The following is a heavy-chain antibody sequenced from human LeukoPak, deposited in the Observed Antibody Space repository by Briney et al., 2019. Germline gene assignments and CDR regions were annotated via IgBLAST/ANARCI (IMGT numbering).Heavy chain of an antibody. Sequence: GGSLRLSCAASGFTFSSYWMSWVRQAPGKGLEWVANIKQDGSGKYYVDSVKGRFTISRDNAKNSLYLQMNSLRAEDTAVYYCARKGGGATIGYFDYWGQGTLVTVSS. D-gene: IGHD1-26*01. V-gene: IGHV3-7*01. J-gene: IGHJ4*02. CDR2: IKQDGSGK. CDR3: ARKGGGATIGYFDY. CDR1: GFTFSSYW.